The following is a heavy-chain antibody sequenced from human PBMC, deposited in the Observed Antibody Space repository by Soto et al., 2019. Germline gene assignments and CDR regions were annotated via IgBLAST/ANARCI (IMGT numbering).Heavy chain of an antibody. CDR3: ARLDYYDTSDNSHNTGWFDP. V-gene: IGHV4-38-2*01. D-gene: IGHD3-22*01. J-gene: IGHJ5*02. CDR2: IYQSAST. CDR1: GFSISSNYY. Sequence: PSETLSLTCDVSGFSISSNYYWGWIRQPPGKGLEWIGSIYQSASTYYNPSLKSRVTISVDTSKNQFSLKLTSVTAADTAVYYCARLDYYDTSDNSHNTGWFDPWGQGTLVTVSS.